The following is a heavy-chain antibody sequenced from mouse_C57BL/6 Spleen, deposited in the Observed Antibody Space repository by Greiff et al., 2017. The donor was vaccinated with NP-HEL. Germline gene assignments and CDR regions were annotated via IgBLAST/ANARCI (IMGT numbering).Heavy chain of an antibody. CDR1: GFTFSSYA. V-gene: IGHV5-4*03. CDR3: ARGDYDYDEWFAY. Sequence: EVMLMESGGGLVKPGGSLKLSCAASGFTFSSYAMSWVRQTPEKRLEWVATISDGGSYTYYPDNVKGRFTISRDNAKNNLYLQMSHLKSEDTAMYYCARGDYDYDEWFAYWGQGTLVTVSA. J-gene: IGHJ3*01. CDR2: ISDGGSYT. D-gene: IGHD2-4*01.